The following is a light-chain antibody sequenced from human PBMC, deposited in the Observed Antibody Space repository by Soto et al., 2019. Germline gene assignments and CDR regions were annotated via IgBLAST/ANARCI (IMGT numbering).Light chain of an antibody. CDR3: QQRNSYPRT. V-gene: IGKV1-9*01. J-gene: IGKJ2*01. CDR1: QGINIF. CDR2: AAS. Sequence: TQSQSFLSPSVGDIVTITCRASQGINIFLAWFQQKPGKAPNLLISAASTLQSGVPSRFSGSGSETEFTLTITSLQPEDSATYYCQQRNSYPRTFGQGTKVDIK.